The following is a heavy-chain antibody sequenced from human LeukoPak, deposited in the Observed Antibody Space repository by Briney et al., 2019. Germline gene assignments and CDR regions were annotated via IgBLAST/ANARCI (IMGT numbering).Heavy chain of an antibody. V-gene: IGHV4-34*01. Sequence: SETLSLTCAVYGGSFSGYYWSWIRQPPGKGLEWIGEINHSGSTNYNPSLKSRVTISVDTSKNQFSLKLSSVTAADTAVYYCARGGDRGIHSSSWSGAFDIWGQGTMVTVSS. D-gene: IGHD6-13*01. J-gene: IGHJ3*02. CDR1: GGSFSGYY. CDR2: INHSGST. CDR3: ARGGDRGIHSSSWSGAFDI.